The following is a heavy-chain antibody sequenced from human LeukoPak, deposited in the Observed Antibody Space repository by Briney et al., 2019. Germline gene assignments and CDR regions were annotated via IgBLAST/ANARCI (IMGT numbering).Heavy chain of an antibody. CDR2: ISQDGSKT. V-gene: IGHV3-30*18. CDR1: GFTFSSYG. Sequence: GGSLRLSCEASGFTFSSYGMYWVRQAPGKGLEWVALISQDGSKTYYADSVKGRFTISRDNFKSTLYLEVNSLRAEDTAVFYCANNGAYCSGGFCPPGGYWGQGILVTVSS. D-gene: IGHD2-15*01. CDR3: ANNGAYCSGGFCPPGGY. J-gene: IGHJ4*02.